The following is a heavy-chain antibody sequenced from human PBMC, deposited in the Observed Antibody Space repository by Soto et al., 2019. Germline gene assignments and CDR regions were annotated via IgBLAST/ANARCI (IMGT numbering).Heavy chain of an antibody. Sequence: GESLKISCAASGFTFSSYAMSWVRQAPGKGLEWVSAISGSGGSTYYADSVKGRFTISRDNSKNTLYLQMNSLRAEDTAVYYCAKDQVELSPYYFDYWGQGTLVTVSS. D-gene: IGHD1-7*01. J-gene: IGHJ4*02. V-gene: IGHV3-23*01. CDR3: AKDQVELSPYYFDY. CDR2: ISGSGGST. CDR1: GFTFSSYA.